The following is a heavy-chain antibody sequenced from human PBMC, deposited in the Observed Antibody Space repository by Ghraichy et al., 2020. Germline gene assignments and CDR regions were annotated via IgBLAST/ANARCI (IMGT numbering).Heavy chain of an antibody. V-gene: IGHV1-18*01. D-gene: IGHD2-2*02. CDR3: ASSVPAAINYYYYGMDV. Sequence: SVKVSCKASGYTFTSYGISWVRQAPGQGLEWMGWISAYNGNTNYAQKLQGRVTMTTDTSTSTAYMELRSLRSDDTAVYYCASSVPAAINYYYYGMDVWGQGTTVTVSS. CDR2: ISAYNGNT. J-gene: IGHJ6*02. CDR1: GYTFTSYG.